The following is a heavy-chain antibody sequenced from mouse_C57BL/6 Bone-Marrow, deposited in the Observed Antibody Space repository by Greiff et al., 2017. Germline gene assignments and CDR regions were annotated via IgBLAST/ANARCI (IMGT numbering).Heavy chain of an antibody. CDR1: GYTFTSYW. D-gene: IGHD1-1*01. V-gene: IGHV1-69*01. CDR2: IDPSDSYT. CDR3: ARWAITTVVATGEYAMDD. J-gene: IGHJ4*01. Sequence: QVQLQQPGAELVMPGASVKLSCKASGYTFTSYWMHWVKQRPGQGLEWIGEIDPSDSYTNYNQKFKGKSTLTVDKSSSTAYMQLSSLTSEDSAVYYCARWAITTVVATGEYAMDDWGQGTS.